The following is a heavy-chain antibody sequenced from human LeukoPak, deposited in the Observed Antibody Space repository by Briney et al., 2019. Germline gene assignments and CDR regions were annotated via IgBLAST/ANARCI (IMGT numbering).Heavy chain of an antibody. Sequence: ASVKVSCKSSGYTFTSYDINWLRQATGQGLEWMGWMNPNSGNTGYAQKFQGRVTMTRNTSISTAYMELSSLRSEDTAVYYCARADFWSGYKAYYYYYMDVWGKGTTVTVSS. CDR2: MNPNSGNT. D-gene: IGHD3-3*01. V-gene: IGHV1-8*01. CDR1: GYTFTSYD. J-gene: IGHJ6*03. CDR3: ARADFWSGYKAYYYYYMDV.